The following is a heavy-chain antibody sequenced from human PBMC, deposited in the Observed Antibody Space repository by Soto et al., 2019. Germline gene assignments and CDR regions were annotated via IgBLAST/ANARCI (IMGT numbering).Heavy chain of an antibody. CDR3: ARVYSGSYGQND. V-gene: IGHV4-61*01. Sequence: QVQLQESGPGVVKPSETLSLSCTVSGAAVSSGSYYWTWIRQPPGKGLEWVGYIFYKGKTTNYNPSLKSRVTISVDTSKNQYSLMMSSVTAADTAFYYCARVYSGSYGQNDWGQGTLVTVS. CDR2: IFYKGKTT. CDR1: GAAVSSGSYY. J-gene: IGHJ4*02. D-gene: IGHD1-26*01.